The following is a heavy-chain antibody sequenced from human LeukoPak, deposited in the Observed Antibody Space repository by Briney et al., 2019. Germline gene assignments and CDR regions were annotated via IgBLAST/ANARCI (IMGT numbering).Heavy chain of an antibody. CDR1: GGSISSSSYY. V-gene: IGHV4-61*05. CDR3: ARSLSSSEVDY. J-gene: IGHJ4*02. CDR2: IYYSGST. D-gene: IGHD6-6*01. Sequence: PSETLSLTCTVSGGSISSSSYYWGWIRQPPGKGLEWIGYIYYSGSTNYNPSLKSRVTISVDTSKNQFSLKLSSVTAADTAVYYCARSLSSSEVDYWGQGTLVTVSS.